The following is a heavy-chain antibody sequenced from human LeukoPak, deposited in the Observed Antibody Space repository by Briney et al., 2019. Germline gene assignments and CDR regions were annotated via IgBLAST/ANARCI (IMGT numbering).Heavy chain of an antibody. CDR1: GFTFSSYG. CDR3: ARPAYCGGNCYYFPDY. Sequence: PGGSLRLSCAASGFTFSSYGMHWVRQAPGKGLEWVAFIRYDGSNKYYADSVKGRATISRDNAKNSLYLQMNSLRAEDTAVYYCARPAYCGGNCYYFPDYWGQGTLVTVSS. V-gene: IGHV3-33*08. D-gene: IGHD2-21*02. J-gene: IGHJ4*02. CDR2: IRYDGSNK.